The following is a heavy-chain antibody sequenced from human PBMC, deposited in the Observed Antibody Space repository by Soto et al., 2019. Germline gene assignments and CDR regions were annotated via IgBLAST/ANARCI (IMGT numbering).Heavy chain of an antibody. J-gene: IGHJ4*02. CDR2: IKSRSDGGAR. V-gene: IGHV3-15*01. CDR3: VEGWNDF. Sequence: EVKVVESGGDFVKPGESLRLSCATSGFMFSSAWMSWVRQAPGKGLEWVGRIKSRSDGGARDYAAPVKGRFNISRDDSKHMVYLQMDSLKVEDSAVYYCVEGWNDFWGQGTLVTVSS. D-gene: IGHD1-1*01. CDR1: GFMFSSAW.